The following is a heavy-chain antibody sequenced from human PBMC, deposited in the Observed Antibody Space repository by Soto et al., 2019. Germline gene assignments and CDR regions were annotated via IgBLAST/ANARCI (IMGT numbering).Heavy chain of an antibody. Sequence: PSETLSLTCAVSGYSISSGYNWGWIRQPPGKGLEWIGSIYHSGSTYSGSTHYNPSLNSRVTMSIDTSKNQFSLKLKSVTAADTALYFCARQRTSVVTQAYFDVWGPGSLVTVSS. D-gene: IGHD2-21*02. CDR3: ARQRTSVVTQAYFDV. J-gene: IGHJ4*02. CDR2: IYHSGST. CDR1: GYSISSGYN. V-gene: IGHV4-38-2*01.